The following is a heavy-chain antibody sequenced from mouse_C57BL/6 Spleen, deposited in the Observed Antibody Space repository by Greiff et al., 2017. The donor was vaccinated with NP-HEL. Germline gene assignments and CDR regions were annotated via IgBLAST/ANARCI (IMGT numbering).Heavy chain of an antibody. CDR3: TKSNYDAY. CDR2: IDPENGDT. Sequence: EVQLQQSGAELVRPGASVKLSCTASGFNIKDDHMHWVKQRPEQGLEWIGWIDPENGDTEYASKFQGKATITADTSSNTAYLQLSSLTSEDTAVYYCTKSNYDAYWGQGTLVTVSA. D-gene: IGHD2-5*01. CDR1: GFNIKDDH. V-gene: IGHV14-4*01. J-gene: IGHJ3*01.